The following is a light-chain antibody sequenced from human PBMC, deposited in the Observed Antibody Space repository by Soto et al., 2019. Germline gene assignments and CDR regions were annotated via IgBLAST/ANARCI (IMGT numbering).Light chain of an antibody. Sequence: QSVLTQPPSASGSPGQRVTLSCSGSSSNIGFNAVNWYQQLPGTAPKLVMHGNSQRPSGVPDGFSGSKSRTSASLGISGMRTEDEAQCYCAAWDDSLSGVVFAGGTKLTVL. J-gene: IGLJ3*02. CDR1: SSNIGFNA. CDR2: GNS. V-gene: IGLV1-47*02. CDR3: AAWDDSLSGVV.